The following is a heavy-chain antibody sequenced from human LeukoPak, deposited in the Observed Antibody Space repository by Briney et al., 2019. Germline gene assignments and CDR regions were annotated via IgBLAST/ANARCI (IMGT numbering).Heavy chain of an antibody. V-gene: IGHV4-34*01. D-gene: IGHD1-1*01. Sequence: PSETLSLTCAVYGGSFSGYYWSWIRQPPGKGLEWIGEINHSGSTNYNPSLKSRVTISVDTSKNQFSLKLSSVTAADTAVYYCARRENWSLDYWGQGTLVTVSS. CDR3: ARRENWSLDY. J-gene: IGHJ4*02. CDR1: GGSFSGYY. CDR2: INHSGST.